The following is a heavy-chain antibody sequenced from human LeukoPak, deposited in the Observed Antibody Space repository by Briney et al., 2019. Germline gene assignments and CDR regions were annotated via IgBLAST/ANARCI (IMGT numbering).Heavy chain of an antibody. CDR1: GGSFSGYY. CDR3: ARVTFGGLRRGFDY. V-gene: IGHV4-34*01. J-gene: IGHJ4*02. D-gene: IGHD1-14*01. Sequence: SSETLSLTCAVYGGSFSGYYWSWIRQPPGKGLEWIGEINHSGSTNYNPSLKSRVTISVDTSKNQFSLKLSSVTAADTAVYYCARVTFGGLRRGFDYWGQGTLVTVSS. CDR2: INHSGST.